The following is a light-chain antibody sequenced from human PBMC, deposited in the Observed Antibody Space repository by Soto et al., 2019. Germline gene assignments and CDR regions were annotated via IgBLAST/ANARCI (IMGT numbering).Light chain of an antibody. Sequence: EIVLTQSPVTLSLSPGERATLSCRASQSVSSYLAWYQQKPGQAPRLLIYDASNRATGVPARFSGSGSGTNFTLTISSLEPEDFAVYYCQQRSYWPPSLTFGGGTQVEIK. V-gene: IGKV3-11*01. CDR1: QSVSSY. J-gene: IGKJ4*01. CDR3: QQRSYWPPSLT. CDR2: DAS.